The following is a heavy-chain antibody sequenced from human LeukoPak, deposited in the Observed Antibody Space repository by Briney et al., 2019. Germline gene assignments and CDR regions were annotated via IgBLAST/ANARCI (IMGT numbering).Heavy chain of an antibody. V-gene: IGHV5-51*01. J-gene: IGHJ5*02. Sequence: GESLKISCQGSGYSFSSYWIGWVRQMPGKAPEWMVVIYPGDADTRYRPPFQGQVTMSADKSTNTAYLQWRSLRASDSAMYYCARQGHIVGGGWFDPWGQGTLVTVSS. D-gene: IGHD2-15*01. CDR3: ARQGHIVGGGWFDP. CDR1: GYSFSSYW. CDR2: IYPGDADT.